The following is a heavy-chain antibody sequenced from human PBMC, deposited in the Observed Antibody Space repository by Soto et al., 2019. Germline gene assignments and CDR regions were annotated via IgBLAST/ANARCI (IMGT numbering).Heavy chain of an antibody. D-gene: IGHD3-16*01. CDR3: ARGREVWWNAGPLGLHDLDV. Sequence: RASVKVSCKASGGTFSSYAISWVRQAPGQGLEWMGGIIPIFGTANYAQKFQGRVTITADESTSTAYMELSSLRSEDTAVYYCARGREVWWNAGPLGLHDLDVWGQGTTVTVSS. J-gene: IGHJ6*02. CDR2: IIPIFGTA. CDR1: GGTFSSYA. V-gene: IGHV1-69*13.